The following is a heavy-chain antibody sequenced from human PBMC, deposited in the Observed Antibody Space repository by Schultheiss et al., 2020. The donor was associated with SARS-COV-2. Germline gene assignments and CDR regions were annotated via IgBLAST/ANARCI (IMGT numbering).Heavy chain of an antibody. CDR3: ACYSSSWYNY. J-gene: IGHJ4*02. Sequence: SQTLSLTCTVSGGSVSSGSYYWSWIRQPTGKGLEWIWYVFYSGSTNYNPSLKSRVTISVDTSKNQFSLKLSSVTAADTAVYYCACYSSSWYNYWGQGTLVTVSS. D-gene: IGHD6-13*01. V-gene: IGHV4-61*01. CDR2: VFYSGST. CDR1: GGSVSSGSYY.